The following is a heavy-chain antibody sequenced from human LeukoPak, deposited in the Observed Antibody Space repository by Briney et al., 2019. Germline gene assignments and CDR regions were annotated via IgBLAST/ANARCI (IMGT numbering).Heavy chain of an antibody. D-gene: IGHD1-14*01. CDR2: ISSSSSYI. V-gene: IGHV3-21*01. Sequence: KIGGSLRLSCAASGFTFSSYSMNWVRQAPGKGLEWVSSISSSSSYIYYADSVKGRFTITRDNAKNSLYLQMNSLRAEDTAVYYCARVSGEHRYPLDYWGQGTLVTVSS. CDR1: GFTFSSYS. CDR3: ARVSGEHRYPLDY. J-gene: IGHJ4*02.